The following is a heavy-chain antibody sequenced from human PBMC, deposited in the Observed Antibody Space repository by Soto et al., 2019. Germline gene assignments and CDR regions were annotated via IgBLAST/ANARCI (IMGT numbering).Heavy chain of an antibody. CDR3: ARGPFGGSYYWNWFDP. CDR2: IWYDGSNK. Sequence: SLRLSCAASGFTFSSYGMHWVRQAPGKGLEWVAVIWYDGSNKYYADSVKGRFTISRDDSKNTLYLQMNSLRAEDTAVYYCARGPFGGSYYWNWFDPWGQGTLVTVSS. D-gene: IGHD1-26*01. CDR1: GFTFSSYG. J-gene: IGHJ5*02. V-gene: IGHV3-33*01.